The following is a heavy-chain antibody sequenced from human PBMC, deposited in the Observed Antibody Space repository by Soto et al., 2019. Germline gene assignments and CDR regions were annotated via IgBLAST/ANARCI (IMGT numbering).Heavy chain of an antibody. Sequence: SETLSLTCTVSGVSISSGDYYWSWIRQPPGKGLEWIGYIYYSGSTYYNPSLKSRVTISVDTSKNQFSLKLSSVTAADTAVYYCARLSSRMINAFDIWGQGTMVTVSS. J-gene: IGHJ3*02. V-gene: IGHV4-30-4*01. D-gene: IGHD3-16*01. CDR1: GVSISSGDYY. CDR3: ARLSSRMINAFDI. CDR2: IYYSGST.